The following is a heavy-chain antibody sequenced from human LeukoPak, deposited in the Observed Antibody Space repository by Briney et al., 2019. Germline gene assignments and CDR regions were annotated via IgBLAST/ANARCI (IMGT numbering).Heavy chain of an antibody. CDR3: ERDEGLRYFDWLPLDY. CDR2: INTDGSST. D-gene: IGHD3-9*01. Sequence: GGSLRLSCAASGFTFSSYWMHWVRQAPGKGLVWVSRINTDGSSTSYADSVKGRFTISRDNAKNTLYLQMNSLRAEDTALYYCERDEGLRYFDWLPLDYWGQGILVTVSS. J-gene: IGHJ4*01. V-gene: IGHV3-74*01. CDR1: GFTFSSYW.